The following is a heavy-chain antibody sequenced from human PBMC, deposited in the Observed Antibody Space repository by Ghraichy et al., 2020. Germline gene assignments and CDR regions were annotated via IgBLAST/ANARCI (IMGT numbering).Heavy chain of an antibody. CDR2: ISNDGNNN. D-gene: IGHD2-2*01. CDR1: GFTFSAYA. J-gene: IGHJ4*02. V-gene: IGHV3-30*04. Sequence: GGSLRLPCTVSGFTFSAYAMHWVRQAPGTGLEWVAVISNDGNNNYYADSVRGRFTVSRDNSKNTLYLQMNSLSAEDTAVYYCVRNSRYCTSTSCPLDSRPGLDFWGQGTLVTVSS. CDR3: VRNSRYCTSTSCPLDSRPGLDF.